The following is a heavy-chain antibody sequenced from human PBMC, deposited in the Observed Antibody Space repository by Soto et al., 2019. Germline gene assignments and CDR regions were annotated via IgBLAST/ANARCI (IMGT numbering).Heavy chain of an antibody. CDR3: ARDWGWYSSSWYIFGY. Sequence: GGSLRLSCAASGFTFSSYAMHWVRQAPGKGLEWVAVISYDGSNKYYADSVKGRFTISRDNSKNTLYLQMNSLRAEDTAVYYCARDWGWYSSSWYIFGYRGQGTLVTVSS. D-gene: IGHD6-13*01. J-gene: IGHJ4*02. CDR1: GFTFSSYA. CDR2: ISYDGSNK. V-gene: IGHV3-30-3*01.